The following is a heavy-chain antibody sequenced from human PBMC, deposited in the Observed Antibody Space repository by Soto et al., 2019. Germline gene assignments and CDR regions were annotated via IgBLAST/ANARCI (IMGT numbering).Heavy chain of an antibody. Sequence: ASVKVSCKASGYTFTSYGISWVRQAPGQGLEWMGWISAYNGNTNYAQKLQGRVTMTTDTSTSTAYMELRSLRSDDTAVYYCARVEYSSSWSYLGDAFDIWGQGTTVTVSS. CDR1: GYTFTSYG. V-gene: IGHV1-18*04. D-gene: IGHD6-13*01. J-gene: IGHJ3*02. CDR2: ISAYNGNT. CDR3: ARVEYSSSWSYLGDAFDI.